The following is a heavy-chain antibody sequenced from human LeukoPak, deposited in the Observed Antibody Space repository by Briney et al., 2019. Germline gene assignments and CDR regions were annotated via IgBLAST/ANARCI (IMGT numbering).Heavy chain of an antibody. D-gene: IGHD6-19*01. Sequence: PSETLSLTCAVYGGSFCGYYWSWIRQPPGKGLEWIGEINHSGSTNYNPSLTSRVTISVDTSKNQFSLKLSSGPAADTAVYYCARRSGWDPNWGQGTLGTVSS. V-gene: IGHV4-34*01. CDR2: INHSGST. CDR1: GGSFCGYY. CDR3: ARRSGWDPN. J-gene: IGHJ4*02.